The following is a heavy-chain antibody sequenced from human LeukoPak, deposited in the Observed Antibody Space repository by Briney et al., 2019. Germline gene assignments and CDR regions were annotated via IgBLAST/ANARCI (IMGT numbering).Heavy chain of an antibody. Sequence: GGSLRLSCVGSGFTFSNYWMHWVRRAPGKGLVWISRINGDGSSTTDADSVKGRFTISRDNAKNTLYLQMNSLRADDTAVYYCTRGWETAYVGPLAYWGQGSLVTVSS. J-gene: IGHJ4*02. CDR2: INGDGSST. V-gene: IGHV3-74*01. D-gene: IGHD1-26*01. CDR1: GFTFSNYW. CDR3: TRGWETAYVGPLAY.